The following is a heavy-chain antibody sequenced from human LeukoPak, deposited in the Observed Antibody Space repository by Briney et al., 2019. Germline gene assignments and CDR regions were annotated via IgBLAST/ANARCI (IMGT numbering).Heavy chain of an antibody. CDR3: ARDRQPYSSGWYSDY. J-gene: IGHJ4*02. CDR1: GFTFSSYA. V-gene: IGHV3-30*04. D-gene: IGHD6-19*01. Sequence: PGGSLRLSCAASGFTFSSYAMHWVRQAPGKGLERVAVISYDGSNKYYADSVKGRFTISRDNSKNTLYLQMNSLRAEDTAVYYCARDRQPYSSGWYSDYWGQGTLVTVSS. CDR2: ISYDGSNK.